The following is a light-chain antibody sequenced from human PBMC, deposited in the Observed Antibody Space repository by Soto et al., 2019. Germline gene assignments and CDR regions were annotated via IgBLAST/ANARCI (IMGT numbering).Light chain of an antibody. V-gene: IGKV3-15*01. Sequence: EIVMTQSPATLSVSPGERVTLSCRASQSVSSNLAWYQQKPGQAPRLLIYGTSTRATGIPARFSGSGSGTEFTLTISSLQSEDFAVYYCQQYKNWPFTFGGGTKVEIK. CDR2: GTS. CDR3: QQYKNWPFT. J-gene: IGKJ4*01. CDR1: QSVSSN.